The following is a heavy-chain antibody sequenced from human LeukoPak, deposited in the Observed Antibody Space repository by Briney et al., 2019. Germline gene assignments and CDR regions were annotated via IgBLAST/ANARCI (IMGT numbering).Heavy chain of an antibody. J-gene: IGHJ4*02. CDR1: GFTFSSYG. CDR2: IWYDGSNK. D-gene: IGHD6-13*01. V-gene: IGHV3-33*01. Sequence: TGGSLRLSCAASGFTFSSYGMHWVRQAPGKGLEWVAVIWYDGSNKYYADSVKGRFTISRDNSKNTLYLQMNSLRAEDTAVYYCARDRRLAAAGTGYPGYWGQGTLVTVSS. CDR3: ARDRRLAAAGTGYPGY.